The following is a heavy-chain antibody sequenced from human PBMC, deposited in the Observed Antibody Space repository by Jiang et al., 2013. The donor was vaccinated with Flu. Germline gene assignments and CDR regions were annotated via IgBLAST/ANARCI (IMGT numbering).Heavy chain of an antibody. CDR2: INHSGTT. V-gene: IGHV4-34*01. D-gene: IGHD3-22*01. CDR3: ARARLYDNSGYVYFSSTHYYLDY. CDR1: GGSFSGYY. J-gene: IGHJ4*02. Sequence: LLKPSETLSLTCAVYGGSFSGYYWNWIRQPPGKGLEWIGEINHSGTTNYNPSLRSRVTLSVDTSKNQFSLKLSSVTAADTAVYYCARARLYDNSGYVYFSSTHYYLDYWGQGTLVTVSS.